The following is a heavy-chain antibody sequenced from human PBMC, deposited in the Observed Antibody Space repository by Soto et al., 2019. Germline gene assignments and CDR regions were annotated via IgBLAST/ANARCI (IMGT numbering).Heavy chain of an antibody. Sequence: EVQLLESGGGLVQPGGSLRLSCAASGFTFSSYAMSWVRQAPGKGLKWVSSISGSGTSTYYADSVKGRFTISRDNSKNPMYQQMNSLRAEDTALYFCAQENNPDYGDYVDYWGQGTLVTVSS. V-gene: IGHV3-23*01. CDR3: AQENNPDYGDYVDY. J-gene: IGHJ4*02. CDR2: ISGSGTST. CDR1: GFTFSSYA. D-gene: IGHD4-17*01.